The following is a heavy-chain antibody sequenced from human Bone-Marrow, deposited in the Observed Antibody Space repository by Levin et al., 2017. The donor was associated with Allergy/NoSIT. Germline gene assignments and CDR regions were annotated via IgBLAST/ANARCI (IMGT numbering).Heavy chain of an antibody. J-gene: IGHJ5*02. CDR3: AKITGSFRYNWVEA. V-gene: IGHV5-51*01. Sequence: GESLKISCETSGYIFTNYWITWVRQKPGKGLEWMGIIWPADSDTKYSPSFQGLVTISVDKSIRTAYLQWSSLKASDTAIYYCAKITGSFRYNWVEAWGQGTLVTVSS. CDR1: GYIFTNYW. D-gene: IGHD3-16*02. CDR2: IWPADSDT.